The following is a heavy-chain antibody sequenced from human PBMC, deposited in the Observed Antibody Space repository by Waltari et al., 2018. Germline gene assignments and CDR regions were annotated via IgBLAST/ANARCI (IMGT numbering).Heavy chain of an antibody. J-gene: IGHJ4*02. Sequence: QVQLQESGPGLVKPSETLSLTCTVSGGSISSYYWSWIRQPPGKGLEWIGYIYYSGSTNYNPSLKSRVTISVDTSKNQFSLKLSSVTAADTAVYYCARYFTGGNDFDYWGQGTLVTVSS. CDR2: IYYSGST. CDR3: ARYFTGGNDFDY. D-gene: IGHD2-8*02. V-gene: IGHV4-59*12. CDR1: GGSISSYY.